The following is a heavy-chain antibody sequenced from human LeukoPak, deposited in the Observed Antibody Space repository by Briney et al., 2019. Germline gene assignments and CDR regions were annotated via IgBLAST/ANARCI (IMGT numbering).Heavy chain of an antibody. CDR3: ARTRNDHGYNDTS. D-gene: IGHD5-24*01. V-gene: IGHV1-69*04. Sequence: SVKVSCKASGGTFSSYAISWVRQAPGQGLEWMGRIIPILGIANYAQKFQGRVTITADKSTSTAYMELSSLRSEDTAVYYCARTRNDHGYNDTSWGQGTLVTVSS. J-gene: IGHJ1*01. CDR2: IIPILGIA. CDR1: GGTFSSYA.